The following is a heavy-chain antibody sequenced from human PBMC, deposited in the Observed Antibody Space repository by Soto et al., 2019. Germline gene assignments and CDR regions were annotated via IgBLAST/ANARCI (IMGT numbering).Heavy chain of an antibody. D-gene: IGHD6-19*01. CDR3: ARGYSSGWYLAVRGP. Sequence: QVQLVQSGAEVKKPGASVKVSCKASGYTFTSYYMHWVRQAPGQGLEWMGIINPSGGSTSYAQKFQGRVTMTRDTSTSTVYMELSSLRSEDTAVYYCARGYSSGWYLAVRGPWGQGTLVTVSS. J-gene: IGHJ5*02. CDR1: GYTFTSYY. V-gene: IGHV1-46*01. CDR2: INPSGGST.